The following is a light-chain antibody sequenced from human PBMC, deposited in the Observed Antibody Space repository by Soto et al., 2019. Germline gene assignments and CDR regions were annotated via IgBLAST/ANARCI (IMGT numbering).Light chain of an antibody. CDR1: SSNIGSNY. Sequence: QSVLTQPPSASGTPGQRVTISCSGSSSNIGSNYVYWYQQLPGTAPKLLIYSNNQRPSGVPDRFSGSKSGTSASLAISGLRSEDEADYYCAAWDDSLSXXVFGGGX. CDR2: SNN. CDR3: AAWDDSLSXXV. J-gene: IGLJ3*02. V-gene: IGLV1-47*02.